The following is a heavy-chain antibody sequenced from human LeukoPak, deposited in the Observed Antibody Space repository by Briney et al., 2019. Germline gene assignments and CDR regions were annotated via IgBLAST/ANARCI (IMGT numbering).Heavy chain of an antibody. D-gene: IGHD2-8*01. CDR2: ISVYSGNT. Sequence: ASVKVSCKASGCTFSSYGISWVRQAPGQGLEWMGWISVYSGNTNYAQRFQGRVTMTTDTSTSTAYMELRSLRSDDTARYYCARDANGVLGDYWGQGTLVTVSS. V-gene: IGHV1-18*01. J-gene: IGHJ4*02. CDR3: ARDANGVLGDY. CDR1: GCTFSSYG.